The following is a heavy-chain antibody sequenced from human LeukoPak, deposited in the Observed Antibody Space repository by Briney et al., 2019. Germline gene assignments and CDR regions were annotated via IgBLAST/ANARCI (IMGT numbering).Heavy chain of an antibody. V-gene: IGHV3-23*01. D-gene: IGHD2-2*01. Sequence: GGSPRLSCAASGFTFSSYAMSWVRQAPGKGLEWVSAISGSGGSTYYAGSVKGRFTISRDNSKNTLYLQMNSLRAEDTAVYYCAKDSVYCSSTSCYVYWGQGTLVTVSS. CDR1: GFTFSSYA. CDR2: ISGSGGST. CDR3: AKDSVYCSSTSCYVY. J-gene: IGHJ4*02.